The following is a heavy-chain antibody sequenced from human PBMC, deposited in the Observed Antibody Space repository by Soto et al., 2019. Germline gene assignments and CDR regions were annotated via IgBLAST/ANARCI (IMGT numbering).Heavy chain of an antibody. Sequence: SETLSLTCGVSGGSISTSNWWNWVRQTPGRGLEWIGQVLHTGPTNYNPSLTTRVTISLDKSKNQFSLELTSVTAADTALYFCARSDYGDSNSQFFDYWGRGALVTVSS. V-gene: IGHV4-4*02. J-gene: IGHJ4*02. CDR1: GGSISTSNW. CDR3: ARSDYGDSNSQFFDY. D-gene: IGHD4-17*01. CDR2: VLHTGPT.